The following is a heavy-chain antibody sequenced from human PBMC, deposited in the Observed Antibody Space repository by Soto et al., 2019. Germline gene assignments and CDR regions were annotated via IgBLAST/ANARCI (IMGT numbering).Heavy chain of an antibody. D-gene: IGHD2-21*02. V-gene: IGHV1-18*04. Sequence: VASVKVSCKASGYTFTSYSISWVRQAPGQGLEWMGWISAYNGNTNYAQKLQGRVTMTTDTSTSTAYMELRSLRSDDTAVYYCAWAYCGGDCYTNWFDPWGQGXLVTVYS. CDR3: AWAYCGGDCYTNWFDP. CDR2: ISAYNGNT. CDR1: GYTFTSYS. J-gene: IGHJ5*02.